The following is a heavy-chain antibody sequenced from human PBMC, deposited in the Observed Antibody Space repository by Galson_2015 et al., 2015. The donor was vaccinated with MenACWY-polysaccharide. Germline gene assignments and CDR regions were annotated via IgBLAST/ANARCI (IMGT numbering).Heavy chain of an antibody. Sequence: LVKPTQTLTLTCPSSGFSLITKGVGVSWIRQPPGKALEWLAVIYWDGDNRYSPSLRSRLTVTKDTSKNQVVLTMTNMDLVDTATYYCAHVMITFGGVIGDDAFDVWGPGTMVTVSS. V-gene: IGHV2-5*02. D-gene: IGHD3-16*01. CDR1: GFSLITKGVG. CDR2: IYWDGDN. CDR3: AHVMITFGGVIGDDAFDV. J-gene: IGHJ3*01.